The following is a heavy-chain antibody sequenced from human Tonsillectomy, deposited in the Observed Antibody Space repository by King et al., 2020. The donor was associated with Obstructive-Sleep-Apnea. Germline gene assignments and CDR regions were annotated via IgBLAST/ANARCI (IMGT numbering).Heavy chain of an antibody. V-gene: IGHV4-59*08. CDR3: ARHRGVEDYGGYGDYFDY. Sequence: QLQESGPGLVKPSETLSLTCTVSGGSISNYYWSWIRQPPGKGLEWIGFMYYSGNTNFNPSLKSRVTISADTSKFQFSLRLRSVTAADTAVYYCARHRGVEDYGGYGDYFDYWGQGTLVTVSS. D-gene: IGHD5-12*01. CDR1: GGSISNYY. J-gene: IGHJ4*02. CDR2: MYYSGNT.